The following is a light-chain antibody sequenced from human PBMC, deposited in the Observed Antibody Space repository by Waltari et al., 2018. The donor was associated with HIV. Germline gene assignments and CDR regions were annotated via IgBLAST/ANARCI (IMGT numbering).Light chain of an antibody. J-gene: IGKJ5*01. V-gene: IGKV3-20*01. CDR2: ATS. CDR3: HQYGTSPPIT. Sequence: EIVLTQSPGTLSLSPGARVILSCRASQSVSSHYLAWFQQKPGQPPRLLIYATSNRATDIPERFSGSGSGTDFTLTITRLEPEDFAVYYCHQYGTSPPITFGQGTRLEIK. CDR1: QSVSSHY.